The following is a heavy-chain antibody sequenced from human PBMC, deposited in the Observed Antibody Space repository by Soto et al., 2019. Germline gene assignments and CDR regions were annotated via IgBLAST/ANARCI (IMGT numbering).Heavy chain of an antibody. V-gene: IGHV4-61*01. CDR3: ARDFAYFDS. D-gene: IGHD3-3*01. CDR1: GGSFKSGSYS. J-gene: IGHJ4*02. Sequence: PSETLSLTCTVSGGSFKSGSYSWSWIRQHPGKGLEWIGYVYHTGRTSYNPSLKSRVSISIDTSKNQFSLSLDSVTAADTAVYFCARDFAYFDSWGQGTLVTVS. CDR2: VYHTGRT.